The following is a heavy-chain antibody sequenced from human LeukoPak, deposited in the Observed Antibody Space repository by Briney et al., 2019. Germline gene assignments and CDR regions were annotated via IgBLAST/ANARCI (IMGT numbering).Heavy chain of an antibody. CDR2: IKQDGSEK. CDR3: ARDGPGGSVWFGELTD. Sequence: GGSLRLSCAASGFTFRSYWMSWVRQAPGKGLERVANIKQDGSEKYYVDSVKGRFTISRDNAKNSLYLQMNSLRAEDTAVYYCARDGPGGSVWFGELTDWGQGTLVTVSS. V-gene: IGHV3-7*01. D-gene: IGHD3-10*01. J-gene: IGHJ4*02. CDR1: GFTFRSYW.